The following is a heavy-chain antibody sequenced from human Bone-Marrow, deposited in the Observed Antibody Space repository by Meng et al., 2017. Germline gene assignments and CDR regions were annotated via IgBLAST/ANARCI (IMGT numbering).Heavy chain of an antibody. V-gene: IGHV5-51*01. CDR1: GYIFMNFW. D-gene: IGHD6-19*01. CDR3: ARPLSIAVDDAFDI. J-gene: IGHJ3*02. Sequence: GESLKISCRGSGYIFMNFWIGWMRQMPGKGLEWMGIIYPGDSDTRYSPSFQGQVTISADKSISTAYLQWSSLKASDTAMYYCARPLSIAVDDAFDIWGQGTMVTVSS. CDR2: IYPGDSDT.